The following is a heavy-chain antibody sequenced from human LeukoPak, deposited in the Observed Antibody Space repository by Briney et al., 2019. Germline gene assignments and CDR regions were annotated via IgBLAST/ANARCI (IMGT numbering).Heavy chain of an antibody. CDR2: ISAYNGNT. J-gene: IGHJ6*03. Sequence: ASVKVSCKASGYTFTSYGISWVRQAPGQGLEWMGWISAYNGNTNYAQKLQGRVTMTTDTSTSTAYMELRSLRSDDTAVYYCARVGVHPWLYYYYYMDVWGKGTTVTVSS. CDR1: GYTFTSYG. V-gene: IGHV1-18*01. D-gene: IGHD5-18*01. CDR3: ARVGVHPWLYYYYYMDV.